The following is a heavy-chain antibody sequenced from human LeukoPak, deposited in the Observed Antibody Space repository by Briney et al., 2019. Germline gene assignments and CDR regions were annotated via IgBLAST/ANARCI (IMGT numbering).Heavy chain of an antibody. D-gene: IGHD6-6*01. CDR2: IYHSGST. V-gene: IGHV4-38-2*02. Sequence: SETLSLTCTVSGYSISSGYYWGWIRQPPGKGLEGIGSIYHSGSTYYNQSLKSRVTISVDTYKNQLSLTLSSVTAADTAVYYCARDLGIAARPDYWGQGTLVTVSS. CDR1: GYSISSGYY. J-gene: IGHJ4*02. CDR3: ARDLGIAARPDY.